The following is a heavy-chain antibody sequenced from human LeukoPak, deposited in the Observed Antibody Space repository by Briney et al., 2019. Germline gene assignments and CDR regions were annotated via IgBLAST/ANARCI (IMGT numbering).Heavy chain of an antibody. Sequence: GGSLRLSCAASGFDFGAYEMNWVRQAPGKGLEWVAYFAGSDTTKYYADSVRGRFTISRDNAKNSLYLQMNRLRAEDTALYYCTTLGYHLDSWGQGTLVTVSS. V-gene: IGHV3-48*03. CDR2: FAGSDTTK. CDR3: TTLGYHLDS. CDR1: GFDFGAYE. J-gene: IGHJ4*02. D-gene: IGHD3-22*01.